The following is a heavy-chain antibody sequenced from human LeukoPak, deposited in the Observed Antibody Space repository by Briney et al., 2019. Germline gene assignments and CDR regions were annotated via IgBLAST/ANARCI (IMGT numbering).Heavy chain of an antibody. CDR1: GYTFTSYG. Sequence: ASVKVSCKASGYTFTSYGISWVRQAPGQGLEWMGWISAYNGNTNYAQKLQGRVTMTTDTSTSTAYMELRSLRSDDTAVYYCARERGPKLQWLAYDAFDIWGQGTMVTVSS. CDR2: ISAYNGNT. J-gene: IGHJ3*02. V-gene: IGHV1-18*01. CDR3: ARERGPKLQWLAYDAFDI. D-gene: IGHD6-19*01.